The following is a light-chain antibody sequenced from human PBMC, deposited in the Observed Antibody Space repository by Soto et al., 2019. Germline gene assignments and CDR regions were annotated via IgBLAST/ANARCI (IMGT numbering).Light chain of an antibody. J-gene: IGKJ5*01. CDR2: AAS. CDR1: QTIDSY. V-gene: IGKV1-39*01. CDR3: QQTRSGIT. Sequence: DIQMTQSPPSLSATVGDRVTMAFRASQTIDSYLNWFQQKPGMAPKLLIYAASKLQSGVPSRFRGSGSGTDFTLTIDTLQPDDFASYYCQQTRSGITFGQGTRLEI.